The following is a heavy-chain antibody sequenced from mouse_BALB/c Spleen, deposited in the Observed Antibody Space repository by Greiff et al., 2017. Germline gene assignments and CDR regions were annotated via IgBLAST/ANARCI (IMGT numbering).Heavy chain of an antibody. V-gene: IGHV1-9*01. CDR3: ARPLYDYWHFDV. Sequence: QVQLQQSGAELMKPGASVKISCKATGYTFSSYWIEWVKQRPGHGLEWIGEILPGSGSTNYNEKFKGKATFTADTSSNTAYMQLSSLTSEDSAVYYCARPLYDYWHFDVWGAGTTVTVSS. CDR1: GYTFSSYW. J-gene: IGHJ1*01. CDR2: ILPGSGST. D-gene: IGHD2-3*01.